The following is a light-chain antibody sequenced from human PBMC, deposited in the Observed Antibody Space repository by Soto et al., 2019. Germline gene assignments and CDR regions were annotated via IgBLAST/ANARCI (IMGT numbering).Light chain of an antibody. CDR3: SSYKFSTTLRV. V-gene: IGLV2-14*01. CDR1: SSDVGGYNY. Sequence: QSALTQPASVSGSPGQSITISCTGTSSDVGGYNYVSWYQQHPGKAPKFMIYEVSNRPSGISTRFSGSKSGNTASLTISDLQAEDEALYYCSSYKFSTTLRVFGGGTKLTVL. CDR2: EVS. J-gene: IGLJ3*02.